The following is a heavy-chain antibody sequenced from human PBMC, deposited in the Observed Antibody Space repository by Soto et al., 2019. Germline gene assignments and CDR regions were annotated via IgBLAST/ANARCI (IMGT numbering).Heavy chain of an antibody. V-gene: IGHV4-30-2*03. Sequence: SETLSLTCAVSGGSISSGGYSWSWIRQPPGKGLEWIGYIYHSGSIYYNPSLKSRVTVSVDTSKNQFSLKPSSVTAADPAVYYCARHPSDFWFDPWGQGTLVTVSS. CDR1: GGSISSGGYS. CDR2: IYHSGSI. CDR3: ARHPSDFWFDP. D-gene: IGHD2-21*02. J-gene: IGHJ5*02.